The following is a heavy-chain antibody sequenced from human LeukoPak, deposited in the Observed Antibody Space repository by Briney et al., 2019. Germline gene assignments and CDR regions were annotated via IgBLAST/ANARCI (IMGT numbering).Heavy chain of an antibody. CDR1: GGSISSYY. CDR3: ARRGTNWEEFVRD. V-gene: IGHV4-4*09. CDR2: IYTSGST. J-gene: IGHJ4*02. D-gene: IGHD7-27*01. Sequence: SETLSLTCTVSGGSISSYYWSWIRQPPGKGLEWIGYIYTSGSTNYNPSLKSRVTISVDTSKNQFSLKLSSVTAADTAVYYCARRGTNWEEFVRDWGQGTLVTVSS.